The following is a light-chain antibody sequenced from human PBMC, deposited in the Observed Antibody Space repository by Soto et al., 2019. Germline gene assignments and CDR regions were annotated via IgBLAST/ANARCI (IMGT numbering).Light chain of an antibody. CDR1: QSVNNK. J-gene: IGKJ4*01. CDR2: DAS. Sequence: EVVMTQSPATLSVSPGGRATLSCRASQSVNNKLAWYQQKLGQAPRLLIYDASTRATGIPARFSGSGSGTDFTLTISSLQPEDVAIYYCQQYSNWPPLTFGGGTEVEIK. CDR3: QQYSNWPPLT. V-gene: IGKV3-15*01.